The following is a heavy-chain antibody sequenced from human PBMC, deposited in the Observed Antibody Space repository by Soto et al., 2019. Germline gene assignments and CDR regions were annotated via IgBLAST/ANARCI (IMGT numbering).Heavy chain of an antibody. Sequence: EVQLLESGGGLVQPGGSLRLSCAASGFTFSSYAMSWVRQAPGKGLEWVSAISGSGGSTYYAASVKGRFTLSRDNSKKALYLQMNSLRAEDTAVYYCAKDPRSYGSDAFDIWGQGTMVTVSS. D-gene: IGHD3-10*01. CDR3: AKDPRSYGSDAFDI. V-gene: IGHV3-23*01. CDR1: GFTFSSYA. CDR2: ISGSGGST. J-gene: IGHJ3*02.